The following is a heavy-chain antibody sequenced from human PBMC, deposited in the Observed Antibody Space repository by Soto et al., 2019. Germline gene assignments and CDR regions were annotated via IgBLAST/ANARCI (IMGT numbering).Heavy chain of an antibody. CDR3: ARDVIWFGELEDHYGMDV. J-gene: IGHJ6*02. V-gene: IGHV3-30-3*01. CDR1: GFTFSSYA. D-gene: IGHD3-10*01. Sequence: PGGSLRLSCAASGFTFSSYAIHWVRQAPGKGLEWVAVISYDGTNKYYADSVKGRFTISRDNSKNTLYLQMNSLRAEDTAFYYCARDVIWFGELEDHYGMDVWGQGTTVTVSS. CDR2: ISYDGTNK.